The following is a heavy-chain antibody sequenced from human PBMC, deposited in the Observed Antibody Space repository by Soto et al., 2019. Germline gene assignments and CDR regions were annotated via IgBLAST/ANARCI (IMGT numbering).Heavy chain of an antibody. CDR2: ISGSGGST. V-gene: IGHV3-23*01. Sequence: EVQLLESGGGLVQPGGSLRLSCAASGFTFSSYAMSWVRQAPGKGLEWVSAISGSGGSTYYAESVKGRFTISRDNSKNTLYLQMNSLRAEDTAVYYCAKGAGIAAAGTEGEYFQHWGQGTLVTVSS. D-gene: IGHD6-13*01. J-gene: IGHJ1*01. CDR1: GFTFSSYA. CDR3: AKGAGIAAAGTEGEYFQH.